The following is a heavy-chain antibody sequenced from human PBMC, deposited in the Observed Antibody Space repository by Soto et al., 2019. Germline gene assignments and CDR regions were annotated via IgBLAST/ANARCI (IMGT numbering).Heavy chain of an antibody. CDR2: INRNSGSI. J-gene: IGHJ1*01. D-gene: IGHD6-13*01. CDR3: VKDESINWYSGHFRH. CDR1: GFTFDDYA. V-gene: IGHV3-9*01. Sequence: PGGSLRLSCAASGFTFDDYAMHWVRQVPGKGLEWVSGINRNSGSIGYADSAKGRFAISRDNAKNSLHLQMNSLRAEDTAFYYCVKDESINWYSGHFRHWGQGTLVTVSS.